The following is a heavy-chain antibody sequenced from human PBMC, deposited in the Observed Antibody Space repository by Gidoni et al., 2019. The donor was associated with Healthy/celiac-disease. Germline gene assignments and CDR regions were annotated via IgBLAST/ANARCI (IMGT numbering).Heavy chain of an antibody. CDR3: ARDRVDTAMVRFLWY. J-gene: IGHJ4*02. D-gene: IGHD5-18*01. CDR2: IYSGGST. V-gene: IGHV3-53*01. CDR1: GFTVSSNY. Sequence: EVQLVESGGGLIQPGGSLRLSCAASGFTVSSNYMSWVRQAPGKGLEWVSFIYSGGSTYYAASVKGRFTISRDNSKNTLYLQMNSLRSEDTAVYYCARDRVDTAMVRFLWYWGQGTLVTVSS.